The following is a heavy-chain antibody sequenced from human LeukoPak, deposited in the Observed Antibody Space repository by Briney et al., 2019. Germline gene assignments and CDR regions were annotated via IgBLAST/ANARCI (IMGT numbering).Heavy chain of an antibody. D-gene: IGHD4-17*01. CDR1: GGSISSGDYY. Sequence: SETLSLTCTVSGGSISSGDYYWSWIRQPPGKGLEWIGYMYYSGSTYYNPSLKSRVTISVDTSKNQFSLKLSSVTAADTAVYYCASLGPGYGDHGAFFDYWGQGTLVTVSS. J-gene: IGHJ4*02. V-gene: IGHV4-30-4*01. CDR2: MYYSGST. CDR3: ASLGPGYGDHGAFFDY.